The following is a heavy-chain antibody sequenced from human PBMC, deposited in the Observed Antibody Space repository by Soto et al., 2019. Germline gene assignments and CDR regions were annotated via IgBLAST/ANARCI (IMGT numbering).Heavy chain of an antibody. CDR1: GFTFSSYG. CDR3: VSRVPHGTYGAPYFQH. D-gene: IGHD1-26*01. CDR2: ISSDGSDY. V-gene: IGHV3-30*03. Sequence: LRLSCAASGFTFSSYGMHWVRQAPGKGLEWVAVISSDGSDYYYADSVKGRFTLSRDNSENTLYLQMNSLRIEDTAVYYCVSRVPHGTYGAPYFQHWGQGTLVTVSS. J-gene: IGHJ1*01.